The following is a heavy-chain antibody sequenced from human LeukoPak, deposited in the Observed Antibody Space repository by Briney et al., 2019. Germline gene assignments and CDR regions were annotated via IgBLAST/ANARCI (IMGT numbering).Heavy chain of an antibody. CDR3: ARDALSGFLGGNWFDP. D-gene: IGHD3-3*01. J-gene: IGHJ5*02. Sequence: ASVKVSCKASGYTFTSYGISWVRQAPGQGLEWMGWISAYNGNTNYAQKLQGRVTMTTDTSTSTAYMELRSLRSDDTAVYYCARDALSGFLGGNWFDPWGQGTLVTVSS. CDR2: ISAYNGNT. V-gene: IGHV1-18*01. CDR1: GYTFTSYG.